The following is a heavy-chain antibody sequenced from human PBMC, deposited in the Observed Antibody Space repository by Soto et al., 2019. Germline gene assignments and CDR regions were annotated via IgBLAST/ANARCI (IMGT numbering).Heavy chain of an antibody. J-gene: IGHJ6*02. D-gene: IGHD6-6*01. Sequence: QVQLVQSGAEVKKPGASVKVSCKTSGYTFTSYDINWVRQAPGQGLEWMGWMKPNSGDTGYAPKFPGRVNMTRNTSTGTAYMELSSLISEDTAVYYCARRRAVVAARPYYYYAMDVWGQGTTVTVSS. CDR2: MKPNSGDT. CDR1: GYTFTSYD. CDR3: ARRRAVVAARPYYYYAMDV. V-gene: IGHV1-8*01.